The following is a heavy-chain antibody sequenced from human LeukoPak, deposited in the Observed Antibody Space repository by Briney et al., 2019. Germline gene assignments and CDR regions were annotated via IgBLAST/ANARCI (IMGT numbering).Heavy chain of an antibody. J-gene: IGHJ6*03. CDR3: ARGARIVVVTGDYMDV. CDR2: ISSSGSTI. Sequence: GGSLRLSCVASGFTFTNYAISWVRQAPGKGLEWVSYISSSGSTIYYADSVKGRFTISRDNAKNSLYLQMNSLRAEDTAVYYCARGARIVVVTGDYMDVWGKGTTVTVSS. V-gene: IGHV3-48*03. D-gene: IGHD2-21*02. CDR1: GFTFTNYA.